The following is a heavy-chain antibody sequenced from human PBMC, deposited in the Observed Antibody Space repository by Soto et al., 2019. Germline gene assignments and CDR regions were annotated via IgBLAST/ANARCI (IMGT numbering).Heavy chain of an antibody. J-gene: IGHJ4*02. CDR1: GFTFCNYG. CDR3: AKDHLTTTVTTVGY. Sequence: QVQLVESGGGVVQPGRSLRLSCAASGFTFCNYGMHWVRQAPGKGLEGVAVISYHGSDKYYADSVKGRFTISRDNSKNALYLQMDSLRAEDAAVYYCAKDHLTTTVTTVGYWGQGTLVTVSS. D-gene: IGHD4-17*01. V-gene: IGHV3-30*18. CDR2: ISYHGSDK.